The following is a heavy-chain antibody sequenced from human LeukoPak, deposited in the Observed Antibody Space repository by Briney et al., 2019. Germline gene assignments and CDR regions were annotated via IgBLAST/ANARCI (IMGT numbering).Heavy chain of an antibody. V-gene: IGHV3-23*01. CDR3: AKGQTAAGTGNWFDP. D-gene: IGHD6-13*01. Sequence: PGGSLRLSCAASGFTFSSYAMSWVRQAPGKGLEWVSSISISGGSTYYADSVKGRFTIYRDNSKNTLYLQMNSLRAEDTAVYYCAKGQTAAGTGNWFDPWGQGTLVTVSS. CDR2: ISISGGST. J-gene: IGHJ5*02. CDR1: GFTFSSYA.